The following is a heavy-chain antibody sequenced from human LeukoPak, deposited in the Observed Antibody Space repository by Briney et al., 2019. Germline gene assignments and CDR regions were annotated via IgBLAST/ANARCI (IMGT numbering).Heavy chain of an antibody. V-gene: IGHV3-7*03. D-gene: IGHD4-17*01. CDR2: IKQDGTEK. CDR1: GFTFSSYW. CDR3: ARVLYGDYVGWFDP. Sequence: GGSLRLSCAASGFTFSSYWMAWVRQAPGKGLEWVANIKQDGTEKYYVDSVKGRFTISRDNANNSLYLQMNSLRDEDTAVYYCARVLYGDYVGWFDPWGQGTLVTVSS. J-gene: IGHJ5*02.